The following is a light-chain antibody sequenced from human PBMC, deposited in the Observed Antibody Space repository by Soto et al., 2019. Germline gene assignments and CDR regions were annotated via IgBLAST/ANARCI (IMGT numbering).Light chain of an antibody. V-gene: IGKV3-11*01. CDR1: QSVSSY. Sequence: EIVLTQSPATLSLSPGERATLSCRASQSVSSYLAWYQQKPGQAPRLLIYDASNRATGIPARFSGSGSGTDFTLTISTLEPEDFAVYYCQHRSHWPPWTFGPRTKVDIK. CDR2: DAS. CDR3: QHRSHWPPWT. J-gene: IGKJ3*01.